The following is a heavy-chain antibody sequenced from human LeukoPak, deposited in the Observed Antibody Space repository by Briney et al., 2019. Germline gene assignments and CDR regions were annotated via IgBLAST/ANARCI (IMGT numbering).Heavy chain of an antibody. CDR3: AKKRGYSYGYADY. CDR2: ISGSGGST. D-gene: IGHD5-18*01. V-gene: IGHV3-23*01. J-gene: IGHJ4*02. CDR1: GLTFSSYA. Sequence: GGSLRLSCAASGLTFSSYAMSWVRQAPGKGLEWVSAISGSGGSTYYADSVKGRFTISRDNSKNTLYLQMNSLRAEDTAVYYCAKKRGYSYGYADYWGQGTLVTVSS.